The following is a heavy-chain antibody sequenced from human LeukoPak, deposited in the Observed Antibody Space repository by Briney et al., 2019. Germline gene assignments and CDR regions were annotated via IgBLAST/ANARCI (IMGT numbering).Heavy chain of an antibody. CDR2: IIPIFGTA. J-gene: IGHJ4*02. V-gene: IGHV1-69*05. Sequence: ASVKVSCKASGGTFSSYAISWVRQAPGQGLEWMGGIIPIFGTANYAQKFQGRVTITTGESTSTAYMELSSLRSEDTAVYYCARGNVLGTSGYFYFDYWGQGTLVTVSS. D-gene: IGHD5-12*01. CDR1: GGTFSSYA. CDR3: ARGNVLGTSGYFYFDY.